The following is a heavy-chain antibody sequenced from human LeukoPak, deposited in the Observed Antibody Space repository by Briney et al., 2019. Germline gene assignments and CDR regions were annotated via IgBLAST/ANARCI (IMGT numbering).Heavy chain of an antibody. CDR2: ISSSSTYI. J-gene: IGHJ4*02. V-gene: IGHV3-21*01. D-gene: IGHD2-2*01. CDR3: VRRYCSGTSCYVSYFDY. CDR1: GFTFSSYS. Sequence: GSLRLSCAASGFTFSSYSMNWVRQAPGKGLEWVSSISSSSTYIYYADSVKGRFTISRDNAKNSLYLQMNSLRAEDTAVYYCVRRYCSGTSCYVSYFDYWGQGTLVTVSS.